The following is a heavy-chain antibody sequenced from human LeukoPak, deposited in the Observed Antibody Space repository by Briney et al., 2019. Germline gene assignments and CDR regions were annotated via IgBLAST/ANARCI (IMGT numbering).Heavy chain of an antibody. D-gene: IGHD4-17*01. CDR1: GGTFSSYA. CDR2: IIPILGIA. CDR3: ARERSADDYGVYYYYGMDV. J-gene: IGHJ6*02. V-gene: IGHV1-69*04. Sequence: SVKVSCKASGGTFSSYAISWVRQAPGQGLEWMGRIIPILGIANYAQKFQGGVTITADKSTSTAYMELSSLRSEDTAVYYCARERSADDYGVYYYYGMDVWGQGTTVTVSS.